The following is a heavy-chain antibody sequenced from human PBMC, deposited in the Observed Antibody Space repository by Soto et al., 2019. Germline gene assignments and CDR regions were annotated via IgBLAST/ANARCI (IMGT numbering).Heavy chain of an antibody. J-gene: IGHJ6*02. CDR2: ISAYNGNT. CDR1: GYTFTSYG. Sequence: GASVKVSCKASGYTFTSYGIIWVRQAPGQGLEWMGWISAYNGNTNYAQKLQGRVTMTTDTSTSTAYMELRSLRSDDTAVYYCARVATWSVTMIVVVPPDYGMDVWGQGTTVTVSS. D-gene: IGHD3-22*01. CDR3: ARVATWSVTMIVVVPPDYGMDV. V-gene: IGHV1-18*01.